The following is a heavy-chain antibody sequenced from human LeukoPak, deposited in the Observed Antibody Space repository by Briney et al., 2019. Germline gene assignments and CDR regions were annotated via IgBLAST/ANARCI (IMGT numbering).Heavy chain of an antibody. J-gene: IGHJ6*02. CDR2: INHSGST. CDR3: ARGPRRGYYDSSGYRPYYYYGMDV. Sequence: PSETLSLTCAVYGGSFSGYYWSWIRQPPGKGLEWIGEINHSGSTNYNPSLKSRVTISVDTSKNQFSLKLSSVTAADTAVYYCARGPRRGYYDSSGYRPYYYYGMDVWGQGTTVTVSS. CDR1: GGSFSGYY. D-gene: IGHD3-22*01. V-gene: IGHV4-34*01.